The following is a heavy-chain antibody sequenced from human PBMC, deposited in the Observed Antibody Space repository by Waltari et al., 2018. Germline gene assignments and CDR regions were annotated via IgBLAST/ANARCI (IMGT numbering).Heavy chain of an antibody. CDR1: GGSISSYY. CDR3: AREGGPKYSSGWFPIDY. V-gene: IGHV4-59*01. CDR2: IYYSGST. Sequence: QVQLQESGPGLVKPSETLSLTCTVSGGSISSYYWSWIRQPPGKGLEWIGYIYYSGSTNYNPALKSRVTISVDTSKNQFSLKLSSVTAADTAVYYCAREGGPKYSSGWFPIDYWGQGTLVTVSS. D-gene: IGHD6-19*01. J-gene: IGHJ4*02.